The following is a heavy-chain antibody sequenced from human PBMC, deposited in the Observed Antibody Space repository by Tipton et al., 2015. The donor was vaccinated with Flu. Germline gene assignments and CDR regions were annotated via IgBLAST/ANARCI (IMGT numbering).Heavy chain of an antibody. D-gene: IGHD2-8*02. Sequence: SLRLSCAASGFTFDDYAMHWVRQAPGKGLEWVSLITWDAVSTYYAGSVKGRFIISRDNNKNSLYLQMNSLRPEDSALYYCARSCTGGGCYRYYYYGMDVWGQGTTATVSS. J-gene: IGHJ6*02. CDR1: GFTFDDYA. V-gene: IGHV3-43D*04. CDR3: ARSCTGGGCYRYYYYGMDV. CDR2: ITWDAVST.